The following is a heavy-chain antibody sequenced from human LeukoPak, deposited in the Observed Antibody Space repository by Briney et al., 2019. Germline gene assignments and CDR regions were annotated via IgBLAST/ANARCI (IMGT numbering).Heavy chain of an antibody. CDR1: GFTFSSYA. V-gene: IGHV3-23*01. CDR2: ISGSGGST. D-gene: IGHD1-14*01. CDR3: GKDFFRTIKLGLFDY. Sequence: PGGSLRLSCAASGFTFSSYAMSWVRQAPGKGLEWVSAISGSGGSTYYADSVKGRFTISRDNSKNTLYLQMNRLGGEDTAVYYWGKDFFRTIKLGLFDYWGQGTLVTVSS. J-gene: IGHJ4*02.